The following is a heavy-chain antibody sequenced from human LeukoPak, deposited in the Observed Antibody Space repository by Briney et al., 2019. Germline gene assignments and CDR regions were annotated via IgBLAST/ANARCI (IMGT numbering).Heavy chain of an antibody. CDR3: ARSLMVPYYYYMDV. CDR1: GYTFTNYY. V-gene: IGHV1-8*03. J-gene: IGHJ6*03. Sequence: ASVKVSCKASGYTFTNYYIHWVRQAPGQGLEWMGWMNPNSGNTGDAQKFQGRVTITRNTSISTAYMELSSLRSDDTAVYYCARSLMVPYYYYMDVWGKGTTVTISS. CDR2: MNPNSGNT. D-gene: IGHD3-10*01.